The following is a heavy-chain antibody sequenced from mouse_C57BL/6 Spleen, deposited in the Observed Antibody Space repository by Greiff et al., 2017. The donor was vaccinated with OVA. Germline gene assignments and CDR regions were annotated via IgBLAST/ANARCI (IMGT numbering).Heavy chain of an antibody. D-gene: IGHD1-1*01. CDR3: ARNPYYYGSSYYFDY. V-gene: IGHV2-9-1*01. Sequence: VQVVESGPGLVAPSQSLSITCTVSGFSLTSYAISWVRQPPGKGLEWLGVIWTGGGTNYNSALKSRLSISKDNSKSQVFLKMNSLQTDDTARYYCARNPYYYGSSYYFDYGGQGTTLTVSS. J-gene: IGHJ2*01. CDR1: GFSLTSYA. CDR2: IWTGGGT.